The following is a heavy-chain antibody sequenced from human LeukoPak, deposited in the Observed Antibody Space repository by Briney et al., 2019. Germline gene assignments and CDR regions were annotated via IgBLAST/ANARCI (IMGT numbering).Heavy chain of an antibody. Sequence: GGSLRLSCAASGFTFNSYAMSWVRQAPAKGLEWVSAISGSGGSTYYADSVKGRFTISRDNSKNTLYLQMNSLRAEDTAAYYCGRHSSGSFDYWGQGTLVTVSS. D-gene: IGHD6-19*01. CDR2: ISGSGGST. J-gene: IGHJ4*02. CDR3: GRHSSGSFDY. CDR1: GFTFNSYA. V-gene: IGHV3-23*01.